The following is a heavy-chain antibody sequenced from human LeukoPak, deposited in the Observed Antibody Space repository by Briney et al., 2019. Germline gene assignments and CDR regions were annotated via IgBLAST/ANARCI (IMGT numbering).Heavy chain of an antibody. CDR2: ISWNSGSI. CDR1: GFTFDDYA. CDR3: AKGGYSGYDDYYYYGMDV. V-gene: IGHV3-9*01. D-gene: IGHD5-12*01. J-gene: IGHJ6*02. Sequence: PGGSLRLSCAASGFTFDDYAMHWARHAPGKGLEWVSGISWNSGSIGYADSVKGRFTISRDNAKNSLYLQMNSLRAEDTALYCCAKGGYSGYDDYYYYGMDVWGQGTTVTVSS.